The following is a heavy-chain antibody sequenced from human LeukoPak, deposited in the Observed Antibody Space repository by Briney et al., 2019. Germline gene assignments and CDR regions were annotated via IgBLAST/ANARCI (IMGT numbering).Heavy chain of an antibody. CDR2: MNPNSGNT. Sequence: ASVKVSCKASGYIFTSYDVNWVRQATGQGLEWMGWMNPNSGNTGYAQKFQGRVTMTRNTSISTAYMELSSLRSEDTAVYYCARKSSYSSSWLPFDPWGQGTLVTVSS. V-gene: IGHV1-8*01. CDR1: GYIFTSYD. D-gene: IGHD6-13*01. J-gene: IGHJ5*02. CDR3: ARKSSYSSSWLPFDP.